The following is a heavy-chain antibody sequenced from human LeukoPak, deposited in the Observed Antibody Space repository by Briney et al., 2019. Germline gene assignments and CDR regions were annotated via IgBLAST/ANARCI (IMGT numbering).Heavy chain of an antibody. CDR3: ARGRWAAFDI. J-gene: IGHJ3*02. CDR2: INHSGGT. Sequence: SETLSLTCAVYGGSFSGYYWSWIRQPPGKGLEWIGEINHSGGTNYNPSLKSRVTISVDTSKNQFSLKLSSVTAADTAVYYCARGRWAAFDIWGQGTMVTVSS. V-gene: IGHV4-34*01. CDR1: GGSFSGYY. D-gene: IGHD4-23*01.